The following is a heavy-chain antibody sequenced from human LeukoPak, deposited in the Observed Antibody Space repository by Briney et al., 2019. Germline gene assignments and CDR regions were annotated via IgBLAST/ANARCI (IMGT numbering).Heavy chain of an antibody. CDR3: ARARYSSGWFLVHPVDY. J-gene: IGHJ4*02. V-gene: IGHV3-64*01. CDR1: GFTFSSYA. CDR2: ISSNGGST. Sequence: GGSLRLSCAASGFTFSSYAMHWVRQAPGKGLEYVSAISSNGGSTYYANSVKGRFTISRDNSKNTLYLQMGSLRAEDMAVYYCARARYSSGWFLVHPVDYWGQGTLVTVSS. D-gene: IGHD6-19*01.